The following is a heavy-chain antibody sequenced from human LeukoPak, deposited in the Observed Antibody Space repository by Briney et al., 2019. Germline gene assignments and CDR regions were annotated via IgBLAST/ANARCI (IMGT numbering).Heavy chain of an antibody. V-gene: IGHV4-39*01. J-gene: IGHJ6*03. CDR3: ARHGCTTTSCRLYYYYYFYMDV. D-gene: IGHD2-2*01. CDR1: GGSISSSSVY. CDR2: FFYNGNT. Sequence: PSETLSLTCIVSGGSISSSSVYWGWVRQPPGKGLEWIGTFFYNGNTYYNPSLKSRVTISVDTSKNHFSLNLRSVTAADTAVYYCARHGCTTTSCRLYYYYYFYMDVWGQGTLVTVSS.